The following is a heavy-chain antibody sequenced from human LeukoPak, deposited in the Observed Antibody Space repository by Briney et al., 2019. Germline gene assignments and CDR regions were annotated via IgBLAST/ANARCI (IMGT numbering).Heavy chain of an antibody. CDR2: IYYSGST. Sequence: SETLSLTCTVSGGPISSSSYYWGWIRQPPGKGLEWIGSIYYSGSTYYNPSLKSRVTIPVDTSKNQFSLKLSSVTAADTAVYYCARDYDFWSGYYTAFDIWGQGTMVTVSS. V-gene: IGHV4-39*07. D-gene: IGHD3-3*01. CDR1: GGPISSSSYY. J-gene: IGHJ3*02. CDR3: ARDYDFWSGYYTAFDI.